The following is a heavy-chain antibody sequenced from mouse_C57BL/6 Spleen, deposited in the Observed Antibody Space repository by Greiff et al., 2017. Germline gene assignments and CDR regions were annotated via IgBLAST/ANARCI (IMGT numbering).Heavy chain of an antibody. Sequence: ESGPGLVKPSQSLSLTCSVTGYSITSGYYWNWIRQFPGNKLEWMGYISYDGSNNYNPSLKNRISITRDTSKNQFFLKLNSVTTEDTATYYCAREGYGSSYWYFDVWGIGTTVTVSS. CDR2: ISYDGSN. V-gene: IGHV3-6*01. J-gene: IGHJ1*03. D-gene: IGHD1-1*01. CDR3: AREGYGSSYWYFDV. CDR1: GYSITSGYY.